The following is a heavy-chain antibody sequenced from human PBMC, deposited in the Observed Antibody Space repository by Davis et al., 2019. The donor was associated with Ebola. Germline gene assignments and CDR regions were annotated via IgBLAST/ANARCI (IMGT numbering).Heavy chain of an antibody. Sequence: AASVKVSCKTSGYNFNNFAITWVRQAPGQGLEWIGWISPYNDNTHYAQNMEGRVIMTADTSTNTVSLELTNLRSDDTAVYFCARGGTYYRVNFDYWGQGTQVIVSS. D-gene: IGHD3-10*01. J-gene: IGHJ4*02. CDR2: ISPYNDNT. CDR1: GYNFNNFA. V-gene: IGHV1-18*01. CDR3: ARGGTYYRVNFDY.